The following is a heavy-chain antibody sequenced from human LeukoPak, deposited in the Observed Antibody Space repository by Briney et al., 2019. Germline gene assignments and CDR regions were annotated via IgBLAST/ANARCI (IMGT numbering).Heavy chain of an antibody. CDR1: GGTFSSYA. V-gene: IGHV1-69*13. CDR3: ARGPEGYSSSWYYTDY. D-gene: IGHD6-13*01. J-gene: IGHJ4*02. Sequence: PWASVNVSCKASGGTFSSYAISWVRQAPGQGLEWMGGIIPIFGTANYAQKFQGRVTITADESTSTAYMELSSLRSEDTAVYYCARGPEGYSSSWYYTDYWGQGTLVTVSS. CDR2: IIPIFGTA.